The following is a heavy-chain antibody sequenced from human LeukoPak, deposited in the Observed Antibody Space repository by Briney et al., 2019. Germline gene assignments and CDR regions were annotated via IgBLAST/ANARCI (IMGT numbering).Heavy chain of an antibody. CDR3: ARSPTYSSGWQPVDY. CDR2: VNPSGGTT. CDR1: GYTFTSYY. D-gene: IGHD6-19*01. V-gene: IGHV1-46*03. Sequence: GASVKVSCKASGYTFTSYYMHWVRQAPGQGLEWMGIVNPSGGTTSYAQKFQGRVTMTRDTSTSTVYMELSSLRSEDTAVYYCARSPTYSSGWQPVDYWGQGTLATVSS. J-gene: IGHJ4*02.